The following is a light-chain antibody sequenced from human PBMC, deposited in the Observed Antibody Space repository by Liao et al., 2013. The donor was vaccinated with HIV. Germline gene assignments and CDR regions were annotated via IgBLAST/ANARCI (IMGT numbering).Light chain of an antibody. CDR2: KDN. CDR3: QSADSSGTCPV. J-gene: IGLJ3*02. CDR1: ALPKQY. Sequence: SYELTQPPSVSVSPGQTARITCSGDALPKQYAYWYQQKPGQAPVLVIYKDNERPSGIPERFSGSSSGTTVTLTISGVQAEDEADYYCQSADSSGTCPVFGGGTKLTVL. V-gene: IGLV3-25*03.